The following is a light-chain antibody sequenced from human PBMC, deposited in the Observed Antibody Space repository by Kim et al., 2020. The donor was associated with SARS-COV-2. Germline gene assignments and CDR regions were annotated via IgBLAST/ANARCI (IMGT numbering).Light chain of an antibody. CDR3: QAWDSSTYYV. CDR1: KLGDKY. CDR2: QDS. V-gene: IGLV3-1*01. J-gene: IGLJ1*01. Sequence: VSPGQTASITCSGDKLGDKYACWYQQKPRPSPVLVIYQDSKRPSGIPERFSGSNSGNTATLTIRGTQAMDEADYYCQAWDSSTYYVFGTGTKVTVL.